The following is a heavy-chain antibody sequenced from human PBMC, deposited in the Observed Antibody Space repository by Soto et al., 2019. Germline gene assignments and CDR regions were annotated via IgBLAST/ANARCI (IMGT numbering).Heavy chain of an antibody. CDR1: GLTVSSNY. D-gene: IGHD1-7*01. V-gene: IGHV3-53*01. Sequence: GGSLRLSCAASGLTVSSNYMTWVRQAPGKGLEWVSVIYSGGSTYYADSVKGRFTISRDNSKNTLYLQMNSLRAEDTAVYYCATAPDRGTTGAFDYWGQGTLVTVSS. CDR2: IYSGGST. J-gene: IGHJ4*02. CDR3: ATAPDRGTTGAFDY.